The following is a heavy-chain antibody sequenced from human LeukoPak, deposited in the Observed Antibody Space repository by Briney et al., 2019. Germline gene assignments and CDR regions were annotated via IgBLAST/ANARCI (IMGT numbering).Heavy chain of an antibody. Sequence: PGGSLRLSCAASGFTFSSYGMHWVRQAPGKGLEWVAIIWYDGNNKYHADSVRGRFTISRDNSKNTLYLQMNSLRAEDTAVYYCAKDTKRYCTSTRCSITDHWGREPWSPSPQ. J-gene: IGHJ4*02. CDR1: GFTFSSYG. D-gene: IGHD2-2*01. CDR2: IWYDGNNK. CDR3: AKDTKRYCTSTRCSITDH. V-gene: IGHV3-33*06.